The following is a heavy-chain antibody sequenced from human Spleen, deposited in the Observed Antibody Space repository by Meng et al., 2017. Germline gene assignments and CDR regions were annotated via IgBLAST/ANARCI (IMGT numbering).Heavy chain of an antibody. Sequence: QGQPVQSGPEVEKPGPSVKVSCKASDYTCTGYGVSWVRQAPGQGLEWMAWLGAHDGDTSHAPKLQGRVTVSADRPTATAYMELRSLRSDDTAVYYCARHSTDWSLDYWGQGTLVTVSS. CDR1: DYTCTGYG. J-gene: IGHJ4*02. CDR3: ARHSTDWSLDY. CDR2: LGAHDGDT. D-gene: IGHD2/OR15-2a*01. V-gene: IGHV1-18*01.